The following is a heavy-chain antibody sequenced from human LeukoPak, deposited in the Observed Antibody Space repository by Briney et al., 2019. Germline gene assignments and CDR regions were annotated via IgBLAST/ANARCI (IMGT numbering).Heavy chain of an antibody. J-gene: IGHJ6*03. Sequence: PGGSLRLSCAASGFTVSSNYMSWVRQAPGKGLEWVSVIYSGGSTYYADSVKGRFTISRDNSKNTLYLQVNSLRAEDTAVYYCAREQSYYPYMDVWGKGTTVTVSS. CDR2: IYSGGST. V-gene: IGHV3-53*01. CDR3: AREQSYYPYMDV. D-gene: IGHD3-10*01. CDR1: GFTVSSNY.